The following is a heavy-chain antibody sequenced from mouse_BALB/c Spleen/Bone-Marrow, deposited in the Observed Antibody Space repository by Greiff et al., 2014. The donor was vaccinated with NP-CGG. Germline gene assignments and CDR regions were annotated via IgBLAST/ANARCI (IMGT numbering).Heavy chain of an antibody. D-gene: IGHD2-14*01. CDR2: IDPYYCGI. Sequence: EVQLQQSGPELEKPGASVKISCKASGYSFTGYNMNWVKQTNGKSLEWIGNIDPYYCGISYNQKFKDKATLTVDKSSSTAYMQRKSLTSEDAAVYYCARSIEYRPLTYWGQGTLVTVSA. J-gene: IGHJ3*01. CDR3: ARSIEYRPLTY. V-gene: IGHV1-39*01. CDR1: GYSFTGYN.